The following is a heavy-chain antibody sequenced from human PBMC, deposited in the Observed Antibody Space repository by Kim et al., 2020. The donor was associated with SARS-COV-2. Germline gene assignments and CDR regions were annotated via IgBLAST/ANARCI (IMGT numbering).Heavy chain of an antibody. D-gene: IGHD3-16*01. CDR3: AKAALAQRGHYYYYYGMDV. CDR1: GFTFSSYG. CDR2: ISYDGSNK. J-gene: IGHJ6*02. Sequence: GGSLRLSCAASGFTFSSYGMHWVRQAPGKGLEWVAVISYDGSNKYYADSVKGRFTISRDNSKNTLYLQMNSLRAEDTAVYYCAKAALAQRGHYYYYYGMDVWGQGTTVTVSS. V-gene: IGHV3-30*18.